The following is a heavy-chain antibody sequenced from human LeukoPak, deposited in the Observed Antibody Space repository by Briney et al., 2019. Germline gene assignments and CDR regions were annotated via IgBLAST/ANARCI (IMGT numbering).Heavy chain of an antibody. CDR2: ISFSGGTT. CDR3: AKDQDYYGSGSDV. D-gene: IGHD3-10*01. J-gene: IGHJ6*02. Sequence: GGSLRLSCAASGFTFSSYAMSWVRQAPGEGLEWVSGISFSGGTTYYADSVKGRFTISRDNSKNTLYLQMNSLRAEDTAVYYCAKDQDYYGSGSDVWGQGTTVTVSS. CDR1: GFTFSSYA. V-gene: IGHV3-23*01.